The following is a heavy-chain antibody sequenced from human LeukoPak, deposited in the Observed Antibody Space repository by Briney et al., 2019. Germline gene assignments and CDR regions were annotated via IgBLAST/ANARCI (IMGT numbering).Heavy chain of an antibody. D-gene: IGHD3-10*01. V-gene: IGHV4-34*01. CDR3: ARSMVRGVPFGY. CDR1: GGSFSGYY. CDR2: INHSGST. J-gene: IGHJ4*02. Sequence: SETLSLTCAVYGGSFSGYYRSWIRQPPGKGLEWIGEINHSGSTNYNPSLKSRVTISVDTSKNQFSLKLSSVTAADTAVYYCARSMVRGVPFGYWGQGTLVTVSS.